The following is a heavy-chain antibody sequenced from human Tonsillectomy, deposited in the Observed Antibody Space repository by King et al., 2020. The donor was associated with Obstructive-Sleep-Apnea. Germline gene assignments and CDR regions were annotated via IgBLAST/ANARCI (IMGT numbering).Heavy chain of an antibody. CDR3: ARGGFSRYYDILTGYSSVPWTAFDY. D-gene: IGHD3-9*01. CDR1: GFTFSSYA. Sequence: VQLMESGGGVVQPGRSLRLSCAASGFTFSSYAMHWVRQAPGKGLEWVAVISYDGSNKYYADSVKGRFTISRDNSKNTLYLQMNSLRAEDTAVYYCARGGFSRYYDILTGYSSVPWTAFDYWGQGTLVTVSS. V-gene: IGHV3-30*04. J-gene: IGHJ4*02. CDR2: ISYDGSNK.